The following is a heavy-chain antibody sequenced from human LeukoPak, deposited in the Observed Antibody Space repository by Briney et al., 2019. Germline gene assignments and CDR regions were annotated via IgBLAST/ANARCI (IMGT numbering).Heavy chain of an antibody. CDR2: IYYSGST. CDR3: ARDLGYSGFDWAP. CDR1: GGSISSYY. D-gene: IGHD5-12*01. Sequence: TPSETLSLTCTVSGGSISSYYWSWIRQPPGKGLEWIGYIYYSGSTNYNPSLKSRVTISVDTSKNQFSLNLTSVTAADAAVYYCARDLGYSGFDWAPWGQGTLVTVSS. V-gene: IGHV4-59*12. J-gene: IGHJ5*02.